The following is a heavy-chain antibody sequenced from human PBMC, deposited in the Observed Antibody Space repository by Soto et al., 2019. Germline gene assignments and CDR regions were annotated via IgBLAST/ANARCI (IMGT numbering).Heavy chain of an antibody. CDR1: A. Sequence: ARHWVRQAPGQRLEWMGWINTANGNTKYSQKFQGRVTITRDTSATTAYMELIGLISEDTAMFYCVREGQWPSWGQGT. J-gene: IGHJ5*02. CDR3: VREGQWPS. D-gene: IGHD6-19*01. CDR2: INTANGNT. V-gene: IGHV1-3*04.